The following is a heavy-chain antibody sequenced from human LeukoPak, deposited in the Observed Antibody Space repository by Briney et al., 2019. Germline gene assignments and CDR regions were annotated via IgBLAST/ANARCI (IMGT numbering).Heavy chain of an antibody. V-gene: IGHV4-39*01. CDR2: IYSSGIT. Sequence: PSETLSLTCTVSGGSISSSSYYWGWIRQPPGKGLEWIGYIYSSGITYCNPSLKSRVTISVDPSKNQFYLKLSSVTAADTAVYYCARQVKAVAVKWFDPWGQGTLVTVSS. CDR3: ARQVKAVAVKWFDP. CDR1: GGSISSSSYY. D-gene: IGHD6-19*01. J-gene: IGHJ5*02.